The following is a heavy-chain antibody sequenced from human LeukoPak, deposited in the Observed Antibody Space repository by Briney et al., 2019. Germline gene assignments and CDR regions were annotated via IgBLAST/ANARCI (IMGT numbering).Heavy chain of an antibody. CDR2: ISAYNGNT. D-gene: IGHD6-13*01. J-gene: IGHJ6*02. V-gene: IGHV1-18*01. CDR3: ARDTSIAAAGSYYYGMDV. CDR1: GYTFTSYG. Sequence: ASVKASCKASGYTFTSYGISWVRQAPGQGLEWMGWISAYNGNTNYAQKLQGRVTMTTDTSTSTAYMELRSLRSDDTAVYYCARDTSIAAAGSYYYGMDVWGQGTTVTVSS.